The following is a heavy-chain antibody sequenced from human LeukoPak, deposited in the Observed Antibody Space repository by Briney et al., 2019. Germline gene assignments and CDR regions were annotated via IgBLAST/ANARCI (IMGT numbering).Heavy chain of an antibody. V-gene: IGHV1-2*02. CDR1: GYTFTGYY. Sequence: ASVKVSCKASGYTFTGYYMHWVRQAPGQGLEWMGWINPNSGGTNYAQKFQGRVTMTRDTSISTAYMELSRLRSDDTAVYYCARARGXTWAEYYYYGMDVWAKGPRSPSP. J-gene: IGHJ6*02. CDR2: INPNSGGT. CDR3: ARARGXTWAEYYYYGMDV. D-gene: IGHD1-26*01.